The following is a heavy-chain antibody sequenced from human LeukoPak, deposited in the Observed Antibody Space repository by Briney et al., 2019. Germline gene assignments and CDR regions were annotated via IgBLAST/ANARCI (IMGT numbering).Heavy chain of an antibody. CDR1: GYTFTGYY. V-gene: IGHV1-2*02. CDR2: INPNSGGT. Sequence: ASVKVSCKASGYTFTGYYMHWVRQAPGQGLEWMGWINPNSGGTNYAQKFQGRVTMTRDTSISTAYMELSRLRSDDTAVYYCARDWVYYDFWSGSAAFDYWGQGTLVTVSS. D-gene: IGHD3-3*01. J-gene: IGHJ4*02. CDR3: ARDWVYYDFWSGSAAFDY.